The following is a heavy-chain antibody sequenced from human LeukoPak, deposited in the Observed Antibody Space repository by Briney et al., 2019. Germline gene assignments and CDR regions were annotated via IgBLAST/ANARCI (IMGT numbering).Heavy chain of an antibody. V-gene: IGHV3-23*01. J-gene: IGHJ6*02. CDR3: AKYLNWKHPGYYGMDV. D-gene: IGHD1-1*01. CDR1: GFTFSSYA. Sequence: PGGSLRLSCAASGFTFSSYAMSWVRQAPGKGLEWVSTISGSGGSTYYADSVKGRFTISRDNSKNTLYLQMNSLRAEDTAVYYCAKYLNWKHPGYYGMDVWGQGTTVTVSS. CDR2: ISGSGGST.